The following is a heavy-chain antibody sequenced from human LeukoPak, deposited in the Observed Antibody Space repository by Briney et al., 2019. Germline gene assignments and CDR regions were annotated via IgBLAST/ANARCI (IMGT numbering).Heavy chain of an antibody. CDR1: GYTFTGYY. D-gene: IGHD3-9*01. V-gene: IGHV1-2*02. CDR2: INPNSGGT. CDR3: ARGDILTGSPPLDY. J-gene: IGHJ4*02. Sequence: ASVKVSCKASGYTFTGYYMHWVRQAPGQGLEWMGWINPNSGGTNYAQKFQGRVTMARDTSISTAYMELSRLRSDDTAVYYCARGDILTGSPPLDYWGQGTLVTVSS.